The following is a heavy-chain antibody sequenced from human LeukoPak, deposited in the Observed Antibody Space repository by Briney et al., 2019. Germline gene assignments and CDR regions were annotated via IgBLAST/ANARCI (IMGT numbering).Heavy chain of an antibody. CDR3: ARDQALAGIYWFDP. CDR1: GYTFTSYG. J-gene: IGHJ5*02. Sequence: GASVKVSCKASGYTFTSYGISWVRQAPGQGLEWMGWISAYNGNTNYAQKLQGRVTMTTDTSTSTAYMELRSLRSDDTAVYYCARDQALAGIYWFDPWGQGTLVTVSS. V-gene: IGHV1-18*01. D-gene: IGHD6-19*01. CDR2: ISAYNGNT.